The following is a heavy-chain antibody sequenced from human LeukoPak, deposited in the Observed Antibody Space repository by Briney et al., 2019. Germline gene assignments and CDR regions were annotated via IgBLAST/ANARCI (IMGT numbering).Heavy chain of an antibody. CDR2: ISGSGGST. D-gene: IGHD3-16*01. V-gene: IGHV3-23*01. Sequence: PGGSLRLSCAASGFTFSSYAMSWVRQAPGKGLEWVSAISGSGGSTYYADSVKGRFTISRDNSKNTLYLQMNSLRAEDTAVYYCAKDITIRGVIDYYYYGMDVWGQGTTVTVSS. CDR1: GFTFSSYA. CDR3: AKDITIRGVIDYYYYGMDV. J-gene: IGHJ6*02.